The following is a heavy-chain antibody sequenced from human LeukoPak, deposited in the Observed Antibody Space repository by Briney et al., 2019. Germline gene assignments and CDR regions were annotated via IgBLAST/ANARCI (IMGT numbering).Heavy chain of an antibody. J-gene: IGHJ1*01. Sequence: PGGSLRLSCAASGFTFSSYWMSWVRQAPGKGLEWVSSISSSSSYIYYADSVKGRFTISRDNAKNSLYLQMNSLRAEDTAVYYCARDVGITARTEYFQHWGQGTLVTVSS. CDR1: GFTFSSYW. D-gene: IGHD6-6*01. CDR3: ARDVGITARTEYFQH. V-gene: IGHV3-21*01. CDR2: ISSSSSYI.